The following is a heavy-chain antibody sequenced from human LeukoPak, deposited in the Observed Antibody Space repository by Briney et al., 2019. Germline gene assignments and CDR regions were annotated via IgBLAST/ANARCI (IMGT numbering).Heavy chain of an antibody. CDR3: AKAGGWFGELLQTSADNWFDP. CDR1: GFTFSNYA. Sequence: HGGSLRLSCAASGFTFSNYAMSWVRQAPGKGLELVSAISGSGVSTCYADSVKGRFTISRDNSKNTLYLQMNGLRAEDTAVYYCAKAGGWFGELLQTSADNWFDPWGQGTLVTVSS. J-gene: IGHJ5*02. V-gene: IGHV3-23*01. CDR2: ISGSGVST. D-gene: IGHD3-10*01.